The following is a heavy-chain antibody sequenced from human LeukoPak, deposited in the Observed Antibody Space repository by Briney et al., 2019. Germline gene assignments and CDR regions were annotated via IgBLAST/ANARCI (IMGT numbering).Heavy chain of an antibody. D-gene: IGHD3-22*01. V-gene: IGHV4-39*07. Sequence: SETLSLTCTVSGGSISSSSYYWGWIRQPPGKGLEWIGSIYYSGSTNYNPSLKSRVTISVDTSKNQFSLKLSSVTAADTAVYYCARDQYYYDSSGYHHYFDYWGQGTLVTVSS. CDR1: GGSISSSSYY. CDR3: ARDQYYYDSSGYHHYFDY. J-gene: IGHJ4*02. CDR2: IYYSGST.